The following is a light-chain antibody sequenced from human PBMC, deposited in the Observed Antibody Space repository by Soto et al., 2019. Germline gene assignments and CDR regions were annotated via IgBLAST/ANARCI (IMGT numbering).Light chain of an antibody. V-gene: IGLV1-47*01. CDR3: AAWDDSRYV. CDR2: RNN. Sequence: LTQPPSASGTPGQRVTISCSGSSSNIGSNYVYWYQQLPGTAPKLLIYRNNQRPSGVPDRFSGSKSGTSASLAISGLRSEDEADYYCAAWDDSRYVFGTGTKVTVL. CDR1: SSNIGSNY. J-gene: IGLJ1*01.